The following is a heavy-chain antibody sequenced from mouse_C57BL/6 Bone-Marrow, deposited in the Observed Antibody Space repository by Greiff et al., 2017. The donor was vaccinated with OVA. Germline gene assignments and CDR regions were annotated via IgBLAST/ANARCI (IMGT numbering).Heavy chain of an antibody. J-gene: IGHJ3*01. V-gene: IGHV5-9-1*02. CDR2: ISSGGDYT. Sequence: EVMLVESGEGLVKPGGSLKLSCAASGFTFSSYAMSWVRQTPEKRLEWVAYISSGGDYTYYADTVKGRFTISRDNARNTLYLQMSSLKSEDTAMYYCTRDSGYYELADWGQGTLVTVSA. D-gene: IGHD2-3*01. CDR3: TRDSGYYELAD. CDR1: GFTFSSYA.